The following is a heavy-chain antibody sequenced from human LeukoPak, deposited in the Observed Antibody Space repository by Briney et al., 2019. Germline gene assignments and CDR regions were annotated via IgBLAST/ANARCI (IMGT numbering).Heavy chain of an antibody. CDR3: ARDYYDSSGYYYFDY. D-gene: IGHD3-22*01. J-gene: IGHJ4*02. CDR1: GGSISSYY. CDR2: IYYSGST. Sequence: KPSETLSLTCTVSGGSISSYYWSWIRQPPGKGLEWIGYIYYSGSTNYNPSLKSRVTISVDTSKNQFSLKLSSVTPADTAVYYCARDYYDSSGYYYFDYWGQGTLVTVSS. V-gene: IGHV4-59*01.